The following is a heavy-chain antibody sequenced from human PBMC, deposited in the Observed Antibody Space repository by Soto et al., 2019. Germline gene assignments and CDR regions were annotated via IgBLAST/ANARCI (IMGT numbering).Heavy chain of an antibody. CDR1: GFTFGNYW. CDR2: MNSGGSTT. CDR3: ATAEVDY. V-gene: IGHV3-74*01. Sequence: EVQLVESGGGLVQPGGSLRLSCAASGFTFGNYWMHWVRQAPGKGLEWVSRMNSGGSTTDYADSVKGRFTVSSDNAKNTLYLQMNSLRAEDTAVYYCATAEVDYWGPGTLVTVSS. J-gene: IGHJ4*02.